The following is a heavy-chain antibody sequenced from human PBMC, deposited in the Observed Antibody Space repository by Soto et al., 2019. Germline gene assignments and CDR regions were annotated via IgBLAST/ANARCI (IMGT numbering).Heavy chain of an antibody. Sequence: SVKVSCKASGGTFSSYAISWVRQAPGQGLEWMGGIIPVFGTANYAQKFQGRVTITADESTSTAYMELSSLRSEDTAVYYCARTYDCSSTSCYREQNYYYYAMDVWGQGTTVTVSS. CDR1: GGTFSSYA. J-gene: IGHJ6*02. CDR2: IIPVFGTA. CDR3: ARTYDCSSTSCYREQNYYYYAMDV. D-gene: IGHD2-2*02. V-gene: IGHV1-69*13.